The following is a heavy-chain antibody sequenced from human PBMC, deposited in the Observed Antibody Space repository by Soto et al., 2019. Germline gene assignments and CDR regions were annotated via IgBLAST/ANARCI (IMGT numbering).Heavy chain of an antibody. J-gene: IGHJ6*02. CDR3: TTQGGIYCSSTSCLHYYYYGMDV. D-gene: IGHD2-2*01. V-gene: IGHV3-15*01. Sequence: EVQLVESGGGLVKPGGSLRLSCAASGFTFSNAWMSWVRQAPGKGLEWVGRIKSKTDGGTTDYAAPVKGRFTISRDDSKNTLYLQMNSLKTEDTPVYYCTTQGGIYCSSTSCLHYYYYGMDVWGQGTTVTVSS. CDR2: IKSKTDGGTT. CDR1: GFTFSNAW.